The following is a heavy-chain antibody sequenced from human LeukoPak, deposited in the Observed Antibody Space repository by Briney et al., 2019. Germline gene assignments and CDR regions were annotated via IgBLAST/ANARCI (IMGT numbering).Heavy chain of an antibody. CDR3: ARVARAGFYAFDI. V-gene: IGHV3-64*01. CDR1: GFTFSTSV. CDR2: ISSNGGST. J-gene: IGHJ3*02. D-gene: IGHD3-10*01. Sequence: GGSLRLSCAASGFTFSTSVVHWVRLAPGKGLEYVSGISSNGGSTYYVSSVKGRFTISRDNSKNTLYLQMGSLRSEDMAVYYCARVARAGFYAFDIWGQGTTVTVPS.